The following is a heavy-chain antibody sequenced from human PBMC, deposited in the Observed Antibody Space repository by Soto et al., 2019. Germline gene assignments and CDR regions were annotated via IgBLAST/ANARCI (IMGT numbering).Heavy chain of an antibody. D-gene: IGHD3-16*01. J-gene: IGHJ4*02. CDR2: LYNGEKT. Sequence: SETLSLTCAVSGGSVNEFGYCWNWIRQAPGGGLEGVVRLYNGEKTFYNPSLAGRVTISLDTSANEVSLELTAVTAADTAVYYCARMYDYPGTFDSWGQGILVTVSS. CDR3: ARMYDYPGTFDS. CDR1: GGSVNEFGYC. V-gene: IGHV4-30-2*05.